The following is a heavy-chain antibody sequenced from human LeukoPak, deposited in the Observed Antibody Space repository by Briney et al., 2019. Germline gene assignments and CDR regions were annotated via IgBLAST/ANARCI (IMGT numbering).Heavy chain of an antibody. CDR1: GFSFSSYW. CDR3: TSVGDYVPPHWFDP. J-gene: IGHJ5*02. CDR2: IRSKAYGGTT. D-gene: IGHD4-17*01. V-gene: IGHV3-49*04. Sequence: GGSLRLSCAASGFSFSSYWMSWVRQAPGKGLEWVGFIRSKAYGGTTEYAESVKGRFTISRDDSKSIAYLQMDSLKPEDTAVYYCTSVGDYVPPHWFDPWGQGTLVTVSS.